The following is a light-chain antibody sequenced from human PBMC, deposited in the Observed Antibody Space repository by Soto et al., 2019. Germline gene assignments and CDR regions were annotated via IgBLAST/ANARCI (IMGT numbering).Light chain of an antibody. CDR3: NSYAGSNSFV. V-gene: IGLV2-8*01. J-gene: IGLJ1*01. Sequence: QSVLTQPPSASGSPGQSVTISCTGTSSDVGAYNYVSWYQQHPGKAPQLMIYEVNKRPSGVPDRLSGSKSGNTASLTVSGLRAEDEADYYCNSYAGSNSFVFGSGTKVTVL. CDR2: EVN. CDR1: SSDVGAYNY.